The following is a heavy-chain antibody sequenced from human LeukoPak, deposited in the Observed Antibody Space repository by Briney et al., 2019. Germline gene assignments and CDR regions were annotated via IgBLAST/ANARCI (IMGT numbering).Heavy chain of an antibody. CDR2: IRYDGSNK. V-gene: IGHV3-30*02. Sequence: GGSLRLSCAASGFTFSSYGMHWVRQAPGKGLEWVAFIRYDGSNKYYADSVKGRFTISRDNSKNTLYLQMNSLRAEDTAVYYCAKLVDDSSGSFDYWGQGTLVTVSS. D-gene: IGHD3-22*01. CDR3: AKLVDDSSGSFDY. CDR1: GFTFSSYG. J-gene: IGHJ4*02.